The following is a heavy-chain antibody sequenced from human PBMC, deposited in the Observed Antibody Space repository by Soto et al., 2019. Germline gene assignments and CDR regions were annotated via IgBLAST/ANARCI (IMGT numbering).Heavy chain of an antibody. CDR1: GGSISSGGYY. Sequence: QVQLQESGPGLVKPSQTLSLTCTVSGGSISSGGYYWSWIRQHPGNGLEGIGYIYYSGSTYYNPSLKSRVTISVDTSKNQFSLKLSSVTDADTAVYYCARAPRITMVRGVPFDIWGQGTMVTVSS. CDR3: ARAPRITMVRGVPFDI. J-gene: IGHJ3*02. CDR2: IYYSGST. D-gene: IGHD3-10*01. V-gene: IGHV4-31*03.